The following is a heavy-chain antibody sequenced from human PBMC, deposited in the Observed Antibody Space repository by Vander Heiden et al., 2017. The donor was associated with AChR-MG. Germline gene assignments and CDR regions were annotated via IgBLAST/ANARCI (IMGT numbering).Heavy chain of an antibody. Sequence: QVQLVQSGTEVKKPGAPVKVSCKASGYSFPNYATQWVRQAPRQRPGWRGWNNAGNGNTKDSQNCQGRVTITRDTSANTAYMELSSLRSEDTAVYYCARDSREYQMLTKTSNWFDPWGQGTLVTVSS. CDR3: ARDSREYQMLTKTSNWFDP. J-gene: IGHJ5*02. V-gene: IGHV1-3*01. CDR1: GYSFPNYA. CDR2: NNAGNGNT. D-gene: IGHD3-16*01.